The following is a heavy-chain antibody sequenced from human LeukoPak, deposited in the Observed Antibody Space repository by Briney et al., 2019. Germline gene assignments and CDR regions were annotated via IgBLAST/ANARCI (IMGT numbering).Heavy chain of an antibody. CDR3: AREVNDGDLDY. V-gene: IGHV1-2*02. CDR2: INPNSGGT. CDR1: GYTFTGYY. D-gene: IGHD4-17*01. J-gene: IGHJ4*02. Sequence: AAVKVSCKASGYTFTGYYMHWVRQAPGQWLEWMGWINPNSGGTNYAQKFQGRVTMTRDTSISTAYMELSRLRSDDTAVYYCAREVNDGDLDYWGQGTLVTVSS.